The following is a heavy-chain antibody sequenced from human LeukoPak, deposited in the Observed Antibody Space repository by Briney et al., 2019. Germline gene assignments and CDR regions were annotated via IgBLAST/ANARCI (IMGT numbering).Heavy chain of an antibody. V-gene: IGHV4-34*01. J-gene: IGHJ4*02. Sequence: KPSETLSLTCAVYGGSFSGYYWSWIRQPPGKGLEWIGEINHSGSTNYNPPLKSRVTISVDTSKNQFSLKLSSVTAADTAVYYCARIITMVRGVIVYYFDYWGQGTLVTVSS. CDR1: GGSFSGYY. D-gene: IGHD3-10*01. CDR2: INHSGST. CDR3: ARIITMVRGVIVYYFDY.